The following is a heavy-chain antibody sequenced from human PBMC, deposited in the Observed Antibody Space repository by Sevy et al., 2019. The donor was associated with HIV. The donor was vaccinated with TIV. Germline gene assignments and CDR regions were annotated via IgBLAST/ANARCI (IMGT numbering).Heavy chain of an antibody. CDR2: INPNSGGT. V-gene: IGHV1-2*02. D-gene: IGHD5-12*01. CDR1: GYNFTGYY. CDR3: AREGGGYDFYGMDV. J-gene: IGHJ6*02. Sequence: ASVKVSCKASGYNFTGYYMHWVRHAPGQGLEWMGWINPNSGGTNYAQKFQGRVTMTRDTSISTAYMELSRLRSDDTAVYYCAREGGGYDFYGMDVWGQGTTVTVSS.